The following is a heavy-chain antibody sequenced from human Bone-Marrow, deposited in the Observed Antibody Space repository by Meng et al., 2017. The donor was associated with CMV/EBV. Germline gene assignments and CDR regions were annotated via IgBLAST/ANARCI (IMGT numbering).Heavy chain of an antibody. CDR3: ARVGGVPYISGYFYYYGMDV. V-gene: IGHV3-30*14. Sequence: GGSLRLSCAASGFTFSSYAMHWVRQAPGKGLEWVAVISYDGSNKYYADSVKGRFTISRDNSKNTLYLQMNSLRAEDTALYYCARVGGVPYISGYFYYYGMDVWGQGTTVTVSS. J-gene: IGHJ6*02. CDR1: GFTFSSYA. D-gene: IGHD3-3*01. CDR2: ISYDGSNK.